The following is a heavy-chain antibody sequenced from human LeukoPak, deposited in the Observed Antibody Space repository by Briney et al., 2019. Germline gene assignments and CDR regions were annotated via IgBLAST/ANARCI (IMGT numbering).Heavy chain of an antibody. CDR1: GGSISSGGYY. J-gene: IGHJ5*02. Sequence: SETLSLTCTVSGGSISSGGYYWSWIRQHPGKGLEWIGYIYYSGSTYYNPSLKSRVTISVDTSKNQFSLKLGSVTAADTAVYYCARVPLPAAYNWFDPWGQGTLVTVSS. V-gene: IGHV4-31*03. D-gene: IGHD2-2*01. CDR2: IYYSGST. CDR3: ARVPLPAAYNWFDP.